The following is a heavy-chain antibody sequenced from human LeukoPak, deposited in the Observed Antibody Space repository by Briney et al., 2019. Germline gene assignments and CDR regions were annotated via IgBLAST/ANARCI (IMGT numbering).Heavy chain of an antibody. V-gene: IGHV3-48*01. Sequence: GGSLRLPCAASGFTFSTYSMNWVRQAPGKGLEWVSQISRTSSTIYYADSVKGRFTISRDNAKNSLYLQMNSLTGEDTAVYYCARDEYSSSRSTHWGQGTLVTVSS. CDR2: ISRTSSTI. D-gene: IGHD6-13*01. CDR3: ARDEYSSSRSTH. CDR1: GFTFSTYS. J-gene: IGHJ4*02.